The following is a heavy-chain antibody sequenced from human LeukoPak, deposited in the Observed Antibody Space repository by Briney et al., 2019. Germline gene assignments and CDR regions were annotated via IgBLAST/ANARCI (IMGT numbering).Heavy chain of an antibody. CDR3: ARGRRIAARPYYYYYYMDV. Sequence: SETLSLTCTVSGGSISSSSYYWGWIRQPPGKGLEWIGSIYYSGSTYYNPSLKSRVTISVDTSKNQFSLKLSSVTAADTAVYYCARGRRIAARPYYYYYYMDVWGKGTTVTVSS. V-gene: IGHV4-39*07. J-gene: IGHJ6*03. CDR1: GGSISSSSYY. CDR2: IYYSGST. D-gene: IGHD6-6*01.